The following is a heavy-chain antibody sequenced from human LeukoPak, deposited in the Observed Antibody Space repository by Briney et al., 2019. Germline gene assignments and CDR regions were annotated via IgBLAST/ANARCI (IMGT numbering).Heavy chain of an antibody. D-gene: IGHD6-13*01. Sequence: GGSLRLSCAASGFTFSSYSMNWVRQAPGKGLEWVSYISSSSSTIYYADSVKGRFTISRDNAKNSLYLQMNSLRAEDTAVYYCARERLYSSWYYIDYWGQGTLVTVSS. CDR2: ISSSSSTI. CDR1: GFTFSSYS. J-gene: IGHJ4*02. V-gene: IGHV3-48*04. CDR3: ARERLYSSWYYIDY.